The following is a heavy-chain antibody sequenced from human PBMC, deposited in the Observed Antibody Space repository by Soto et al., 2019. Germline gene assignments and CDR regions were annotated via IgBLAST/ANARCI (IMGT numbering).Heavy chain of an antibody. V-gene: IGHV1-18*01. CDR1: GYTFDSYG. D-gene: IGHD3-10*01. CDR3: ARDGSVSSGSFGGY. Sequence: QVQLVQSGPELKKPGAAVRVSCTASGYTFDSYGLSWVRQAPGQGLEWMGWISTYTGNTDYPQRFQGRVTMDTYTSTSTAYLDLRSLTSDDTAVYYCARDGSVSSGSFGGYWGQGTLVTVSS. J-gene: IGHJ4*02. CDR2: ISTYTGNT.